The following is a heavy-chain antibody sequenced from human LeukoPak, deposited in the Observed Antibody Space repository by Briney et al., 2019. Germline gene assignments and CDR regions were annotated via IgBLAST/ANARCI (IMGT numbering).Heavy chain of an antibody. Sequence: SETLSLTCTVSGGSISSYYWSWIRQPPGKGLEWIGYIYYSGSTNYNPSLKSRVTISVDTSKNQFSLKLSSVTAADTAVYYYAREIRYVYGMDVWGQGTTVTVSS. V-gene: IGHV4-59*01. CDR2: IYYSGST. CDR3: AREIRYVYGMDV. CDR1: GGSISSYY. J-gene: IGHJ6*02. D-gene: IGHD3-16*01.